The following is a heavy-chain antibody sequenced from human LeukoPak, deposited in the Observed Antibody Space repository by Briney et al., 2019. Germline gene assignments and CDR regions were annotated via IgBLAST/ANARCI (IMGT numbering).Heavy chain of an antibody. V-gene: IGHV4-4*02. Sequence: SLRLSCAASGFTFSSYAMHWVRQAPGKGLEWIGEIYHSGSTNYNPSLKSRVTISVDKSKNQFSLKLSSVTAADTAVYYCAVLAVAGHFDYWGQGTLVTVSS. D-gene: IGHD6-19*01. CDR1: GFTFSSYA. J-gene: IGHJ4*02. CDR3: AVLAVAGHFDY. CDR2: IYHSGST.